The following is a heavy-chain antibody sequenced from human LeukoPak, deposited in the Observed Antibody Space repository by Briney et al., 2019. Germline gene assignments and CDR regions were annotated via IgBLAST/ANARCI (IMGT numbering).Heavy chain of an antibody. CDR1: GFSFSGHW. J-gene: IGHJ4*02. D-gene: IGHD6-6*01. Sequence: GGSLRLSCTASGFSFSGHWMHWARQLPGKGLVWVSRISPTGSTTSYADSVKGRFTVSRDNAKNTLYLQVNNLRAEDTAVYYCARGPNSTWSGLDFWGQGTLLTVSS. CDR3: ARGPNSTWSGLDF. V-gene: IGHV3-74*01. CDR2: ISPTGSTT.